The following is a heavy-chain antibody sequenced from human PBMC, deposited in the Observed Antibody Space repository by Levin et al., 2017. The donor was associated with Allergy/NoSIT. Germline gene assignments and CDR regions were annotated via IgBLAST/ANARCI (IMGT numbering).Heavy chain of an antibody. CDR3: AKDLDYYDGSGYDS. CDR2: ITSSGYIT. V-gene: IGHV3-23*01. CDR1: GFTFSDYA. Sequence: LSLTCAASGFTFSDYAMSWVRQAPGKGLEWVSSITSSGYITYLADSLKGRFTISRDNSRSTLLLEMSSLRADDTAVYYCAKDLDYYDGSGYDSWGQGTLVTVSS. D-gene: IGHD3-22*01. J-gene: IGHJ4*02.